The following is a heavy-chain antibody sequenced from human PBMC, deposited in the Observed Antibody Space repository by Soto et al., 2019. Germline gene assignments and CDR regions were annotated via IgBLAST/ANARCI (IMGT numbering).Heavy chain of an antibody. CDR1: GFSIPDYG. J-gene: IGHJ4*02. V-gene: IGHV3-23*01. CDR3: TRWNGFGDS. CDR2: FTGGHGKT. D-gene: IGHD1-1*01. Sequence: EVQPLEAGGGSVQPGGSLKLSCGGSGFSIPDYGVTWVRQPPGKGLGWVSGFTGGHGKTFYADSVRGRFTLSREDSRNAVYLQMDSLRVEDTAVYYCTRWNGFGDSWGQGTLVTVAS.